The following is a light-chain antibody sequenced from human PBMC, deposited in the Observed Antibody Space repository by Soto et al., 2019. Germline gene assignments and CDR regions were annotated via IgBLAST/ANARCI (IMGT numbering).Light chain of an antibody. Sequence: EIVLTQSPATLSLSPGDRATLSCGASQSVRSSYVAWYQQKAGLAPRLLIYDGSSRASGIPVRFSGSGSGTDFTLTIGRLEPEDFAVYYCQQYDNSAPLSFGRGTKVEMK. V-gene: IGKV3D-20*01. CDR1: QSVRSSY. CDR2: DGS. CDR3: QQYDNSAPLS. J-gene: IGKJ4*01.